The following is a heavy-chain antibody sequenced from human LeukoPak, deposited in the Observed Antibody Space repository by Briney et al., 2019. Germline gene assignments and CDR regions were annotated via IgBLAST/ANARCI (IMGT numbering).Heavy chain of an antibody. D-gene: IGHD6-13*01. CDR3: ASAAIIAAAGSFDY. Sequence: SQTLSLTCAIFGDSVSSNSDAWNWIRQSPSRVLERLGRTYYRSKWYNDYAVSVKSRITINPDTSKNQFSLQLNSVTPEDTAVYYCASAAIIAAAGSFDYWGQGTLVTVSS. CDR2: TYYRSKWYN. J-gene: IGHJ4*02. CDR1: GDSVSSNSDA. V-gene: IGHV6-1*01.